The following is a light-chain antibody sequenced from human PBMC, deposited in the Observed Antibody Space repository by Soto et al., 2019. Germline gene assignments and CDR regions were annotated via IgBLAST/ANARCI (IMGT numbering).Light chain of an antibody. V-gene: IGKV1-5*03. CDR2: KAS. J-gene: IGKJ1*01. Sequence: DIQMTQSPSTLSASVGDRVIITCRASQSISGWLAWYQQKPGIAPKLLIYKASTLQDGVPPRFSGSGFGTEFTLTISSLQPHDCGLYYCQQYDVYSTFGQGTKVDIK. CDR3: QQYDVYST. CDR1: QSISGW.